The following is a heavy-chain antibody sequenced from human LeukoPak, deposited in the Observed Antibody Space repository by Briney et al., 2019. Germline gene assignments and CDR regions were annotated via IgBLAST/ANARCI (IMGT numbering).Heavy chain of an antibody. V-gene: IGHV4-39*01. CDR3: ARSRDGYISTFDY. CDR1: GGSIISSSVY. J-gene: IGHJ4*02. CDR2: IYYRGNT. D-gene: IGHD5-24*01. Sequence: SETLSLTCTVSGGSIISSSVYWGWIRQPPGKGLEWIGSIYYRGNTYYNPSLKSRVTISVDTSKNQFSLKLSSVTAADTAVYYCARSRDGYISTFDYWGQGTLVTVSS.